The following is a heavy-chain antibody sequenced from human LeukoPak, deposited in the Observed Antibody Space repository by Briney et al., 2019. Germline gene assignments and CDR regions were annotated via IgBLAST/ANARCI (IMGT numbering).Heavy chain of an antibody. D-gene: IGHD2-2*02. CDR3: AREKPVCSSTSCYTSRWFDP. CDR1: GYTFTGYY. J-gene: IGHJ5*02. V-gene: IGHV1-2*02. CDR2: INPNSGGT. Sequence: ASVKVSCKASGYTFTGYYMHWVRQAPGQGLEWMGWINPNSGGTNYAQKFQGRVTMTRDTSISTAYMELSRLRSDDTAVYYCAREKPVCSSTSCYTSRWFDPWGQGTLVTVSS.